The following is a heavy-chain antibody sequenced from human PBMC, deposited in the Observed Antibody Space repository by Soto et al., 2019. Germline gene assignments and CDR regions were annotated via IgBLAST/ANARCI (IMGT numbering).Heavy chain of an antibody. CDR2: INPNSGGT. CDR1: GYTFTGYY. J-gene: IGHJ6*02. CDR3: ARAMTTVTTAAYYYYYYGMDV. D-gene: IGHD4-17*01. Sequence: ASVKVSCKASGYTFTGYYMHWVRQAPGQGLEWMGWINPNSGGTNYAQKFQGWVTMTRDTSISTAYMELSRLRSDDTAVYYCARAMTTVTTAAYYYYYYGMDVWGQGTTVTAP. V-gene: IGHV1-2*04.